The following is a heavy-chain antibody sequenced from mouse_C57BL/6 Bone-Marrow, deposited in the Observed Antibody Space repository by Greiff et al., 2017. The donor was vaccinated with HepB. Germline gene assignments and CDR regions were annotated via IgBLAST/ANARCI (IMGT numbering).Heavy chain of an antibody. CDR1: GFTFSDAW. CDR2: IRNKANNHAT. CDR3: TRSTWLRREAWFAY. V-gene: IGHV6-6*01. J-gene: IGHJ3*01. D-gene: IGHD2-2*01. Sequence: EVKLEESGGGLVQPGGSMKLSCAASGFTFSDAWMDWVRQSPEKGLEWVAEIRNKANNHATYYAESVKGRLTISRDYSKSSVNLQINRLNAEDTGIYYCTRSTWLRREAWFAYWGQGTPVTVSA.